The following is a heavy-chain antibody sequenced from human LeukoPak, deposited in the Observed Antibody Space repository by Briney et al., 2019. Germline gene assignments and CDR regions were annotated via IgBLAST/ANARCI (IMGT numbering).Heavy chain of an antibody. CDR3: AKGVSKYQLLSSVDY. CDR2: IRYDGSNK. V-gene: IGHV3-30*02. D-gene: IGHD2-2*01. Sequence: GGSLRLSCAASGFTFSSYGMHWVRQAPGKGLEWVAFIRYDGSNKYYADSVKGRFTISRDNSKNTLYLQMNSLRAEDTAVYYCAKGVSKYQLLSSVDYWGQGTLVTVSS. CDR1: GFTFSSYG. J-gene: IGHJ4*02.